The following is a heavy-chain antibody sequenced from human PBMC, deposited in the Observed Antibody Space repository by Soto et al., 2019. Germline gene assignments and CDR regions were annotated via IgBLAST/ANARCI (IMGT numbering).Heavy chain of an antibody. CDR2: INKDGSET. CDR3: ARVVTLGATPGGGNY. CDR1: GFTCSSYW. V-gene: IGHV3-7*01. D-gene: IGHD2-15*01. J-gene: IGHJ4*02. Sequence: PVGSLRLSCATSGFTCSSYWMTWVRQAPGKGLEWVANINKDGSETYYVDSVKGRFTISRDNAKNSLYLQMNSLRAEDTAVYYCARVVTLGATPGGGNYWGQGTLVTVSS.